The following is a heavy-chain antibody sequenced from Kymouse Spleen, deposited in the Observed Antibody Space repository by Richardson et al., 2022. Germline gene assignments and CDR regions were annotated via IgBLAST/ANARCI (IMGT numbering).Heavy chain of an antibody. Sequence: EVQLVESGGGLVQPGRSLRLSCAASGFTFDDYAMHWVRQAPGKGLEWVSGISWNSGSIGYADSVKGRFTISRDNAKNSLYLQMNSLRAEDTALYYCAKDMGFLEWLYFDYWGQGTLVTVSS. J-gene: IGHJ4*02. CDR3: AKDMGFLEWLYFDY. CDR2: ISWNSGSI. V-gene: IGHV3-9*01. CDR1: GFTFDDYA. D-gene: IGHD3-3*01.